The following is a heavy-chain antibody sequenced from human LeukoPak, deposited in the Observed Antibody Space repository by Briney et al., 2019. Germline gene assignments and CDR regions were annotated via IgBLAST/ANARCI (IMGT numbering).Heavy chain of an antibody. V-gene: IGHV4-34*01. CDR2: INHSGST. CDR1: GGSFSGYY. D-gene: IGHD2-2*02. Sequence: SETLSLTCAVYGGSFSGYYWSWIRQPPGKGLEWIGEINHSGSTNYNPSLKSRVTISVDTSKNQFSLKLSSVTAADTAVYYCARGGWGGYCSSTSCYRYYYYYMDVWGKGTTVTVSS. CDR3: ARGGWGGYCSSTSCYRYYYYYMDV. J-gene: IGHJ6*03.